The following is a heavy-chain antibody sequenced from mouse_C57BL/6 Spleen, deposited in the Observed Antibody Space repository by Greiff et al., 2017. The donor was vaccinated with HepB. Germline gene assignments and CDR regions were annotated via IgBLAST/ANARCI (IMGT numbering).Heavy chain of an antibody. V-gene: IGHV14-4*01. D-gene: IGHD1-1*01. CDR3: TTFYYYGSSPLYYYAMDY. CDR2: IDPENGDT. CDR1: GFNIKDDY. Sequence: EVQLQQSGAELVRPGASVKLSCTASGFNIKDDYMHWVKQRPEQGLEWIGWIDPENGDTEYASKFQGKATITADTSSNTAYLQLSSLTSEDTAVYYCTTFYYYGSSPLYYYAMDYWGQETSVTVSS. J-gene: IGHJ4*01.